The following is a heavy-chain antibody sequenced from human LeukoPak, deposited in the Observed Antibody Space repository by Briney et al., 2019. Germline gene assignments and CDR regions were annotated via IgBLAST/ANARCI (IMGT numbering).Heavy chain of an antibody. CDR2: IYHSGST. CDR1: GYSISSGYY. V-gene: IGHV4-38-2*02. J-gene: IGHJ4*02. CDR3: ASYDFWSGYYVY. D-gene: IGHD3-3*01. Sequence: SETLSLTCTVSGYSISSGYYWGWIRQPPGKGLEWIGSIYHSGSTFYNPSLKSRVTMSVDTSKNQFSLKLTSVTAADTAVYYCASYDFWSGYYVYWGQGTLVTVSS.